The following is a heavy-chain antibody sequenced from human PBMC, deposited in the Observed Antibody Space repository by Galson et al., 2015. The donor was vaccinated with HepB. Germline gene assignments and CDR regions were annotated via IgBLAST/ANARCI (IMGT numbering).Heavy chain of an antibody. V-gene: IGHV1-69*04. D-gene: IGHD3-22*01. Sequence: SVKVSCKASGGTFSSYAISWVRQAPGQGLEWMGRINPIPGIANYAQKFQGRVTITADKSTSTAYMELSSLRSEDTAVYYCARDPYYYDSSGYYYVTGHDYWGQGTLVTVSS. CDR3: ARDPYYYDSSGYYYVTGHDY. J-gene: IGHJ4*02. CDR2: INPIPGIA. CDR1: GGTFSSYA.